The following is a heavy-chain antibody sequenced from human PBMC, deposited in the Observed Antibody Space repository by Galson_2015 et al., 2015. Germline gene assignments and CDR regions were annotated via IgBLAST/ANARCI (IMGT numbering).Heavy chain of an antibody. D-gene: IGHD5-18*01. Sequence: SLRLSCAASGFTFSTSSMNWVRQAPGKGLEWVSYISSSSSIMYYADSVKGRFTISRDNAKNSLYLQMNSLRAEDTAAFYCARGPTQQWLLGGQGTLVTVSS. CDR2: ISSSSSIM. J-gene: IGHJ4*02. V-gene: IGHV3-48*01. CDR3: ARGPTQQWLL. CDR1: GFTFSTSS.